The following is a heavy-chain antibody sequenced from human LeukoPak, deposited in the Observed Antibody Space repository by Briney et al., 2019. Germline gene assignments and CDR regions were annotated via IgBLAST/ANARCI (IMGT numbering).Heavy chain of an antibody. Sequence: ASVKVSCKASGYTFTSSGISWVRQAPGQGLEWMGWINPNSGNTKYAQKFQGRVTMTRDTSISTAYMELTRLRSDDTAVYYCARGGLRVMVYRLYYMDVWGKGTTVTVSS. CDR1: GYTFTSSG. CDR2: INPNSGNT. V-gene: IGHV1-2*02. CDR3: ARGGLRVMVYRLYYMDV. D-gene: IGHD2-8*01. J-gene: IGHJ6*03.